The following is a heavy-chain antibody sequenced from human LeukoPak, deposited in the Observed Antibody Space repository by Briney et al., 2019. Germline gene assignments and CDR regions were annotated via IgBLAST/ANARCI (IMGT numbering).Heavy chain of an antibody. J-gene: IGHJ1*01. V-gene: IGHV3-7*03. Sequence: GGSLRLSCAASGFTFSSYWMSWVRQAPGKGLEWVANIKQDGSEKYYVDSVKGRLTISRDNAKNSLHLQMNSLRAEDTAVYYCASTRYCSSTSCYEVYFQHWGQGTLVTVSS. CDR3: ASTRYCSSTSCYEVYFQH. CDR1: GFTFSSYW. D-gene: IGHD2-2*01. CDR2: IKQDGSEK.